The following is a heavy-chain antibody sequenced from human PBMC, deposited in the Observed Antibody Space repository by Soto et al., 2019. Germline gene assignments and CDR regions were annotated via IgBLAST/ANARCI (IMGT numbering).Heavy chain of an antibody. CDR1: GYTFTSYG. CDR3: ARDGTGEGFYAFDI. Sequence: ASVKVSCKASGYTFTSYGISWVRQAPGQGLEWMGWISAYNGNTNYAQKLQGRVTMTTDTSTSTAYMELRSLRSDDTAVYSCARDGTGEGFYAFDIWGQGTMVTVSS. CDR2: ISAYNGNT. V-gene: IGHV1-18*01. D-gene: IGHD7-27*01. J-gene: IGHJ3*02.